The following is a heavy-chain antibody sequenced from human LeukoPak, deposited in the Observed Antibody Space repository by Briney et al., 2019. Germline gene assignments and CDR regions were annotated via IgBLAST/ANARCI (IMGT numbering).Heavy chain of an antibody. CDR3: ITPLPYSAQ. CDR2: IWFDGSNK. V-gene: IGHV3-30*02. J-gene: IGHJ4*02. Sequence: PGGSLRLSCAASGFIFSNDAMHWVRQAPGKGLEWVAFIWFDGSNKHYADSVKGRFTISRDNSGDTLYLQMNSLRAEDTAVYYCITPLPYSAQGGQGTLVTVSS. CDR1: GFIFSNDA. D-gene: IGHD2-21*01.